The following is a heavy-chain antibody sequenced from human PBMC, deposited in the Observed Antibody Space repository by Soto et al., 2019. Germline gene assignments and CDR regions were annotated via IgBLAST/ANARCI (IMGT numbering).Heavy chain of an antibody. CDR2: IGIGSSTK. CDR1: GVTFRNYG. J-gene: IGHJ3*01. V-gene: IGHV3-48*01. D-gene: IGHD3-22*01. Sequence: PGGSLRLSCAASGVTFRNYGMNWVRQAPGKGLEWVSYIGIGSSTKYYADSVKGRFTISRDNAKNSLYLQMNSLRAEDTAVYYCARDQLYYNDISGRPLNAFDVWGQGTMVT. CDR3: ARDQLYYNDISGRPLNAFDV.